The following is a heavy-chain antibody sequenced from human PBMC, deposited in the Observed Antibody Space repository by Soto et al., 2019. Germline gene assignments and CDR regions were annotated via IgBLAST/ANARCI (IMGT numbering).Heavy chain of an antibody. V-gene: IGHV3-30-3*01. CDR1: GFTFSSYA. Sequence: PGGSLRLSCAASGFTFSSYAMHWVRQAPGKGLEWVALISYDGSNKYFGGSVKGRFTISRDNSKNTLYLQMNSLRAEDTAVYYCARDRASSFIGATATLFDYWGQGTLVTVSS. J-gene: IGHJ4*02. CDR3: ARDRASSFIGATATLFDY. CDR2: ISYDGSNK. D-gene: IGHD2-15*01.